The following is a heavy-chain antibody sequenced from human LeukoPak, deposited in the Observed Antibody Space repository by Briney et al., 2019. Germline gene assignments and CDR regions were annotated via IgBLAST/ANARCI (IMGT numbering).Heavy chain of an antibody. D-gene: IGHD3-10*01. CDR1: GYSFTGHW. Sequence: GESLKISCDAFGYSFTGHWIGWVRQMPGRGLEFMGTIYPGDSDTRYSPSFEGRVTISVDKSTNTAYLQWSGLKASDTAMYYCARYGKSGTYSHGFDIWGQGTMVFVPS. V-gene: IGHV5-51*01. J-gene: IGHJ3*02. CDR2: IYPGDSDT. CDR3: ARYGKSGTYSHGFDI.